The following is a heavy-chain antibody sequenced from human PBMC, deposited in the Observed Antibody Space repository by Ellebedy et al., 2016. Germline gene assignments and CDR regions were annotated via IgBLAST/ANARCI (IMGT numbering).Heavy chain of an antibody. D-gene: IGHD1-1*01. CDR1: GFTFSSYA. V-gene: IGHV3-23*01. CDR2: ISGSGGST. J-gene: IGHJ4*02. CDR3: ARFTRRYPSDY. Sequence: GESLKISCAATGFTFSSYAMSWVRQAPGKGLEWVSAISGSGGSTYYADSVKGRFTISRDNTKHTFYLQMNSLKVDDTAVYYCARFTRRYPSDYWGQGTLVTVSS.